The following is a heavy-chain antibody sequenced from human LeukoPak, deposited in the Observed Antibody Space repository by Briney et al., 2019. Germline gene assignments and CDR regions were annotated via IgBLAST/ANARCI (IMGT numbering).Heavy chain of an antibody. D-gene: IGHD6-13*01. CDR3: AKARIAAAGTGDFDV. V-gene: IGHV3-23*01. J-gene: IGHJ3*01. CDR2: FSATDGGA. CDR1: GFTVSSYG. Sequence: QPGRPLRLSCAVSGFTVSSYGMTWVRQAPGKGLEWVSAFSATDGGAQYAESVKGRFTISRDNSKNSLYLQMNSLRDEDTAVYYCAKARIAAAGTGDFDVWGQGTMVTVSS.